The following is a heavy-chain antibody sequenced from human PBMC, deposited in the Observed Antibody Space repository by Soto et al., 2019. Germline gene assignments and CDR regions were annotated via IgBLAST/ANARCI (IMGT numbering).Heavy chain of an antibody. J-gene: IGHJ5*02. CDR1: GYTFTGYY. V-gene: IGHV1-2*02. D-gene: IGHD6-6*01. CDR3: ARVIAARLRGFDP. Sequence: ASVKVSCKASGYTFTGYYMHWVRQAPGQGLEWMGWINPNSGGTSYAQKFQGRVTMTRDTSISTAYMELSRLRSDDTAVYYCARVIAARLRGFDPWGQGTLVTVSS. CDR2: INPNSGGT.